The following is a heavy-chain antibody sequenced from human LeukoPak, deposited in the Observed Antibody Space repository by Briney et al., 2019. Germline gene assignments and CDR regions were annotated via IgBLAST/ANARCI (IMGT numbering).Heavy chain of an antibody. CDR2: IIPIFGTA. V-gene: IGHV1-69*06. D-gene: IGHD3-3*01. Sequence: SVKVSCKASGGTFSSYAISWVRQAPGQGLEWMGGIIPIFGTANYAQKFQGRVTITADKSTSTAYMELSSLRSEDTAVYYCASDVRDFWSGYYPENWFDPWGQGTLVTVSS. CDR3: ASDVRDFWSGYYPENWFDP. CDR1: GGTFSSYA. J-gene: IGHJ5*02.